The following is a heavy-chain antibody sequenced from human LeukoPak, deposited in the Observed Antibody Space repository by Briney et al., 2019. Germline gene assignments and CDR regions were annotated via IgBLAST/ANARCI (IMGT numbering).Heavy chain of an antibody. V-gene: IGHV4-39*07. CDR3: ARDERLLSFLK. D-gene: IGHD3-3*01. Sequence: LRLSCAASGFTFSSYEMNWVRQAPGKGLEWIGSIYYSGSTYYNPSLKSRVTISVDTSKNQFSLKLSSVTAADTAIYYCARDERLLSFLKWGQGTLVTVSS. CDR1: GFTFSSYE. J-gene: IGHJ4*02. CDR2: IYYSGST.